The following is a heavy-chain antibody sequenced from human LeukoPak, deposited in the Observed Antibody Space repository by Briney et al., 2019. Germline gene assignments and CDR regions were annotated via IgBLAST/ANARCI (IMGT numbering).Heavy chain of an antibody. Sequence: GGSLRLSCGASGFTFRSYAMSWVRQARGKGVEWVSAISGSGGSTYYADCVKGRFTISRDNSKNTLYLQMNSLRAEDTAVYYCAKDLGGSVLYYYYMDVWGKGTTVTVSS. CDR3: AKDLGGSVLYYYYMDV. CDR1: GFTFRSYA. D-gene: IGHD3-3*01. CDR2: ISGSGGST. V-gene: IGHV3-23*01. J-gene: IGHJ6*03.